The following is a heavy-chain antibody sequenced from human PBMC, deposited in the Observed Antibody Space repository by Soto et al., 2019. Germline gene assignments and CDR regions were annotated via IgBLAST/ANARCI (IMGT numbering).Heavy chain of an antibody. V-gene: IGHV1-58*01. Sequence: SVKVSCKASGFTFTSSAVQWVRQARGQRLEWIGWIVVGSGNTNYAQKFQGRVTITADKSTSTAYMELSSLRSEDTAVYYCATYDSSGYYYWYWGQGTLVTVSS. D-gene: IGHD3-22*01. CDR2: IVVGSGNT. CDR3: ATYDSSGYYYWY. CDR1: GFTFTSSA. J-gene: IGHJ4*02.